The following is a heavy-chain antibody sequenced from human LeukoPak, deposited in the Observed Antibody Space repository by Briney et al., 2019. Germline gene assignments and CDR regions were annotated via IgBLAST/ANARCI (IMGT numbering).Heavy chain of an antibody. CDR1: GGSISSSSYY. D-gene: IGHD1-26*01. V-gene: IGHV4-39*07. CDR3: ARGWAYMDV. J-gene: IGHJ6*03. CDR2: IYYSGST. Sequence: SETLSLTCTVSGGSISSSSYYWGWIRQPPGKGLEWIGSIYYSGSTYYNPSLKSRVTMSLDTSKNQFSLNLRSVTAADTAVYYCARGWAYMDVWGKGTTVTVSS.